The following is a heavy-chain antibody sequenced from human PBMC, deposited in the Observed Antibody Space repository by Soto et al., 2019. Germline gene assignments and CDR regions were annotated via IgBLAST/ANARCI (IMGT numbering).Heavy chain of an antibody. CDR1: GYTFTSYA. D-gene: IGHD2-15*01. J-gene: IGHJ4*02. CDR3: AKARCSGGTCYVPDY. V-gene: IGHV1-3*01. Sequence: GASVKVSCQASGYTFTSYAMHWVRQAPGQRLEWMGWINAGNGNTKYSQKFQGRFTISRDNPKNTLYLQMNSLRAEDTASYYCAKARCSGGTCYVPDYWGQGVLVTVSS. CDR2: INAGNGNT.